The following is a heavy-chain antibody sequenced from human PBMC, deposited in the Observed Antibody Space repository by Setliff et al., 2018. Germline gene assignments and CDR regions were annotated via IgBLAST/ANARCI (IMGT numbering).Heavy chain of an antibody. CDR3: ARSGDYGSGRLSP. V-gene: IGHV4-61*02. D-gene: IGHD3-10*01. CDR2: IHASGST. Sequence: SETLSLTCTVSGGSISSGDHYWSWIRQPAGKGLEWIGRIHASGSTNYNPSLKSRVTISLDTSNNQFSLKLSSVTAAETAMYYCARSGDYGSGRLSPWGQGTQVTVSS. CDR1: GGSISSGDHY. J-gene: IGHJ5*02.